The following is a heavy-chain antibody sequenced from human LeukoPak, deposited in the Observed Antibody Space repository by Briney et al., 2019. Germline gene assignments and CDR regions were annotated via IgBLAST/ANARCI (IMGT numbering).Heavy chain of an antibody. CDR3: ANGGGLLWFGELSNYFDY. CDR1: GFTFSSYG. CDR2: ISYDGSNK. Sequence: GGSLRLSCAASGFTFSSYGMHWVRQAPGKGLEWVAVISYDGSNKYYADSVKGRFTISRDNSKNPLYLQMNSLRAEDTAVYYCANGGGLLWFGELSNYFDYWGQGTLVTVSS. D-gene: IGHD3-10*01. J-gene: IGHJ4*02. V-gene: IGHV3-30*18.